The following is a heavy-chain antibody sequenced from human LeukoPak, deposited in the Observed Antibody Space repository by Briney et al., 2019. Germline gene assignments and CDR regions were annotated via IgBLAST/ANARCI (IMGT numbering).Heavy chain of an antibody. D-gene: IGHD3-9*01. CDR2: IIPIFGTA. V-gene: IGHV1-69*05. J-gene: IGHJ5*02. CDR3: AREYGGYDILTGTNWFDP. Sequence: SVKVSCKASGGTFSSYAISWVRQAPGLGLEWMGRIIPIFGTANYAQKFQGRVTITTDESTSTAYMELSSLRSEDTAVYYCAREYGGYDILTGTNWFDPWGQGTLVTVSS. CDR1: GGTFSSYA.